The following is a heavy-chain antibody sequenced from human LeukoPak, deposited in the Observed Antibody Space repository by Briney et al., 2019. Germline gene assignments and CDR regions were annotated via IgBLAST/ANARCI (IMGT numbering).Heavy chain of an antibody. CDR1: GFTFSSYA. CDR3: ANWTDVLWFDP. V-gene: IGHV3-23*01. D-gene: IGHD1-1*01. Sequence: GGSLRLSCAASGFTFSSYAMSWVRQAPGKGLEWVSAISGSGGSTYYADYVKGRFTISRDNSKNTLYLQMNSLRAEDTAVYYCANWTDVLWFDPWGQGTLVTVSS. J-gene: IGHJ5*02. CDR2: ISGSGGST.